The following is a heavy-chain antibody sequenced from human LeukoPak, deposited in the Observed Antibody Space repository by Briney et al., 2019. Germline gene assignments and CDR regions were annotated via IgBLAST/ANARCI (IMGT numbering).Heavy chain of an antibody. D-gene: IGHD3-10*01. V-gene: IGHV3-48*02. CDR1: GFTLSSNS. J-gene: IGHJ4*02. CDR2: ISSSTTTI. CDR3: ARDLEGSGRAFDF. Sequence: SGGSLRLSCAASGFTLSSNSMNWVRQAPGKGLEWVSYISSSTTTIHYADSVKGRFTISRENAKNSLYLQMNSLRDEDTAVYYCARDLEGSGRAFDFWGQGALVTVSS.